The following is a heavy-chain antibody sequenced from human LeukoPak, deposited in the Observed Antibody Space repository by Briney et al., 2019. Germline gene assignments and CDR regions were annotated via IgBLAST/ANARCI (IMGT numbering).Heavy chain of an antibody. CDR2: IKQDGSEK. V-gene: IGHV3-7*02. CDR1: GFTFSSYW. J-gene: IGHJ5*02. Sequence: HPGGSLRLSCAASGFTFSSYWMTWVRQAPGKGLEWVANIKQDGSEKDYVDSVKGRFTISRDNAKNSMYLQMNSLRDEDTAVYYCAVEGYCSGGSCYTNWFDPWGQGTLITVSS. D-gene: IGHD2-15*01. CDR3: AVEGYCSGGSCYTNWFDP.